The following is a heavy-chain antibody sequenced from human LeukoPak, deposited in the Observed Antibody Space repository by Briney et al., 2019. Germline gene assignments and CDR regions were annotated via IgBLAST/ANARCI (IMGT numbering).Heavy chain of an antibody. CDR1: GGTFSSYA. CDR2: IIPILGIA. D-gene: IGHD2-15*01. Sequence: ASVKVSCKASGGTFSSYAISWVRQAPGQGLEWMGRIIPILGIANYAQKFQGRVTVTADKSTSTAYMELSSLRSEDTAVYYCARDVYCSGGSCQYFYYYGMDVWGQGTTVTVSS. V-gene: IGHV1-69*04. CDR3: ARDVYCSGGSCQYFYYYGMDV. J-gene: IGHJ6*02.